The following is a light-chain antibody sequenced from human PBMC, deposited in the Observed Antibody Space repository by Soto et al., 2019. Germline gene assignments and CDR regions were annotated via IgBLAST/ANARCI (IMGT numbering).Light chain of an antibody. CDR3: QQSYITSWT. Sequence: DIQMTQSPSSLSASVGDRVTITCRASQSITTFLNWYQQKPGKAPNLLIYAASSLQSGVSSRFSGSGSGTDFTLTIRSLQPDDFATYYCQQSYITSWTFGQGTKVEIK. CDR1: QSITTF. V-gene: IGKV1-39*01. CDR2: AAS. J-gene: IGKJ1*01.